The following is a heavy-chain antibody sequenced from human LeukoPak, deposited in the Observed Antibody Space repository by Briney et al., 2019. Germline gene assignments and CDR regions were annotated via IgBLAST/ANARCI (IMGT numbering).Heavy chain of an antibody. CDR2: INPNSGGT. V-gene: IGHV1-2*02. D-gene: IGHD5-18*01. CDR3: ARENTAMEL. Sequence: ASVTVSFTASGYTFTGYYMHWVRQAPGQGLEWMGWINPNSGGTNYAQKFQGRVTMTRDTAISTAYMELSRLRSDDTAVYYCARENTAMELWGQGTLVTVSS. CDR1: GYTFTGYY. J-gene: IGHJ4*02.